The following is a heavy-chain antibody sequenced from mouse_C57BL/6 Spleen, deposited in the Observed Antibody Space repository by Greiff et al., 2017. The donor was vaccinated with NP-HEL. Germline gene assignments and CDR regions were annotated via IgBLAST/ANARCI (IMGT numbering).Heavy chain of an antibody. D-gene: IGHD1-1*01. CDR3: ARHYYGSSLHFDY. CDR2: IYPGDGDT. J-gene: IGHJ2*01. Sequence: VQLQQSGAELVKPGASVKISCKASGYAFSSYWMNWVKQRPGKGLEWIGQIYPGDGDTNYNGKFKGKATLTADKSSSTAYMQLSSLTSEDSAVYFCARHYYGSSLHFDYWGQGTTLTVSS. CDR1: GYAFSSYW. V-gene: IGHV1-80*01.